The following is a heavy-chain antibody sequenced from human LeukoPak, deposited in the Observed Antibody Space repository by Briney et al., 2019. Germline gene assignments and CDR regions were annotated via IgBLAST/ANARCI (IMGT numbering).Heavy chain of an antibody. V-gene: IGHV1-2*02. CDR1: GYSFTSYY. CDR3: ARDSSGYGSYYYYYMDV. CDR2: INPNSGGT. J-gene: IGHJ6*03. Sequence: ASVTVSCKASGYSFTSYYMHWVRQAPGQGLEWMGWINPNSGGTNYAQKFQGRVTMTRDTSISTAYMELSRLRSDDTAVYYCARDSSGYGSYYYYYMDVWGKGTTVTVSS. D-gene: IGHD5-12*01.